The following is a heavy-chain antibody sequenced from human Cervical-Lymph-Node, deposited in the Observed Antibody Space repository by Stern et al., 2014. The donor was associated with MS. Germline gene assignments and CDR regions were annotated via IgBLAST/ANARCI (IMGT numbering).Heavy chain of an antibody. D-gene: IGHD3-22*01. J-gene: IGHJ4*02. V-gene: IGHV3-21*01. CDR1: GFTFSSYS. CDR2: ISSSSSYI. Sequence: EVQLVESGGGLVKPGGSLRLSCAASGFTFSSYSLNWVRQAPGKGLEWVSSISSSSSYIYYADSVKGRFTISRDNAKNSLYLQMNSLRAEDTAVYYCAKYYYDSSGYYYNYWGQGTLVTVSS. CDR3: AKYYYDSSGYYYNY.